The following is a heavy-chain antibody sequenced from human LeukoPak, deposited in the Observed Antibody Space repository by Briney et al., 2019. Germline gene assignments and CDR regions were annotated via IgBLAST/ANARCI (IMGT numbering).Heavy chain of an antibody. V-gene: IGHV3-7*01. Sequence: GGSLRLSCVASGFTFNNYWMTWVRQAPGKGLEWVANIRHDGSARYYGDSVKGRFTISRDDAKNSLFLQMSSLRADDTALYYCARDNSGFDYWGQGTLVTVSS. D-gene: IGHD6-19*01. J-gene: IGHJ4*02. CDR2: IRHDGSAR. CDR3: ARDNSGFDY. CDR1: GFTFNNYW.